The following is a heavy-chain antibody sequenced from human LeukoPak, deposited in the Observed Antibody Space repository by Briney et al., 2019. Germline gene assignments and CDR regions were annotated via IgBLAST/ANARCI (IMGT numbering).Heavy chain of an antibody. Sequence: ASVKVSCKASGYTFTSYYMHWVRQAPGQGLEWMGWINPNSGGTNYAQKFQGRVIMTRDTSISTAYMELSRLRSDDTAVYYCARQYYYDSSGLVDYWGQGTLVTVSS. V-gene: IGHV1-2*02. CDR1: GYTFTSYY. CDR3: ARQYYYDSSGLVDY. D-gene: IGHD3-22*01. CDR2: INPNSGGT. J-gene: IGHJ4*02.